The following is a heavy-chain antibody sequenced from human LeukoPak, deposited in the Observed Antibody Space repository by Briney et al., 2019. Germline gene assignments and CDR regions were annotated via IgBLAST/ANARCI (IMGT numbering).Heavy chain of an antibody. D-gene: IGHD4-17*01. CDR2: IYSGGSI. Sequence: GSLRLSCAASGFSVSSKYMTWVRQAPGKGLEWVSVIYSGGSIYYADSLKGRFTISRDNSKNTLYLQMNSLRVEDTAVYYCATDSNNNGDYEAWGQGTLVTVSS. V-gene: IGHV3-66*02. CDR3: ATDSNNNGDYEA. CDR1: GFSVSSKY. J-gene: IGHJ5*02.